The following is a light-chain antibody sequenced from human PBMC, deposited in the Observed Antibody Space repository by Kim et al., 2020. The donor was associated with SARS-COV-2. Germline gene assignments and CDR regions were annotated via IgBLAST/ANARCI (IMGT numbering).Light chain of an antibody. CDR3: NSWDSSGNYPV. J-gene: IGLJ3*02. V-gene: IGLV3-19*02. CDR2: GKN. Sequence: SELTQDPAVSVALGQTVRITCQGDSLRSYYASWYQQKPGQAPVRVIYGKNNRPSGIPDRFSGSSSGNTASLTITGAQAEDEADYYCNSWDSSGNYPVFGGGTQLTVL. CDR1: SLRSYY.